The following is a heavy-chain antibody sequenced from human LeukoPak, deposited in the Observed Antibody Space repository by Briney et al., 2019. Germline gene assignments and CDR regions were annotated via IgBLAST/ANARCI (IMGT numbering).Heavy chain of an antibody. D-gene: IGHD4-17*01. CDR1: GGSISRGSYY. Sequence: SETLSLTCTVSGGSISRGSYYWSCIRQPAGKGLEWIGRIYTSGSTNYNPSLKSRVTISVDTSKNQFSLKLSSVTAADTAVYYCARLTTVTDYYYYYMDVWGKGTTVTISS. V-gene: IGHV4-61*02. J-gene: IGHJ6*03. CDR2: IYTSGST. CDR3: ARLTTVTDYYYYYMDV.